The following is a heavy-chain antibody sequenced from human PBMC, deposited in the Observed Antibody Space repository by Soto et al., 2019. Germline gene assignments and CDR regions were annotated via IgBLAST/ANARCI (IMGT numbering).Heavy chain of an antibody. V-gene: IGHV3-33*01. CDR1: EFTFSNHG. Sequence: LRLSWAASEFTFSNHGMHWVRQAPGKGPEWVAVIWFDGSQKYYGDSVKGRFTISRDNSKNTLYLEMNSLRAEDTGVYYCARHYKRHEYWSGNSRHKGISVWGQGPTVAVSS. D-gene: IGHD3-3*01. CDR3: ARHYKRHEYWSGNSRHKGISV. J-gene: IGHJ6*02. CDR2: IWFDGSQK.